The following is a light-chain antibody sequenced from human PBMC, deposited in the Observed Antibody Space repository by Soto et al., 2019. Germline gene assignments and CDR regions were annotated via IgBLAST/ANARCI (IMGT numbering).Light chain of an antibody. Sequence: QSVLTQPPSVSAAPGQKVSISCSGSSSNVGKNFVSWYQHVPGKAPKLLIYGNSNRPSGVPDRFSGSKSGASASLAITGLQAEDEADYYCQSYGDSLSGYVFGTGTKLTVL. V-gene: IGLV1-40*01. J-gene: IGLJ1*01. CDR1: SSNVGKNFV. CDR3: QSYGDSLSGYV. CDR2: GNS.